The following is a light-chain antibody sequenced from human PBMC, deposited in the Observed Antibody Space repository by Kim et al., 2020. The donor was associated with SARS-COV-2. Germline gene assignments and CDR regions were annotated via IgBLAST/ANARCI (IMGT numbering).Light chain of an antibody. CDR1: LDIRNY. CDR2: DAS. V-gene: IGKV1-33*01. J-gene: IGKJ2*01. CDR3: QQYDNPPFT. Sequence: SKSVGDRGTITCQASLDIRNYLNWYQQKPGKAPKLLLYDASNLEAGVPSRFSGSGAGSHFTFTISSLQPEDIATYYCQQYDNPPFTFGQGTKLEI.